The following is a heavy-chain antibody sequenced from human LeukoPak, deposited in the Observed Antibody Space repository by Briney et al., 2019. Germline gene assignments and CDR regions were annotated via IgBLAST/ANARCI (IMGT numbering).Heavy chain of an antibody. V-gene: IGHV4-4*07. CDR1: GGSISSYY. J-gene: IGHJ4*02. CDR2: IYTSGST. CDR3: ARMRQIGDYLYFDY. Sequence: SETLSLTCTVSGGSISSYYWSWIRQPAGKGLEWIGRIYTSGSTNYNPSLKSRVTMSVDTSKIQFSLKLSSVTAADTAVYYCARMRQIGDYLYFDYWGQGTLVTVPS. D-gene: IGHD4-17*01.